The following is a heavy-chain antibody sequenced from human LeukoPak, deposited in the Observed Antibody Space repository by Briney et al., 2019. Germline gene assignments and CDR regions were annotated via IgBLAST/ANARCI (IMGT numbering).Heavy chain of an antibody. CDR3: ARLTPYSGSPLGDY. J-gene: IGHJ4*02. CDR1: GGSISSRSYY. V-gene: IGHV4-39*01. Sequence: PSETLSLTCTVSGGSISSRSYYWGWIRQPPGKGLEWIGSIYSSGSTYYNPSLKSRVTLSVDTSKNQFSLKLSSVTAADTAVYYCARLTPYSGSPLGDYWGQGTLVTVSS. D-gene: IGHD1-26*01. CDR2: IYSSGST.